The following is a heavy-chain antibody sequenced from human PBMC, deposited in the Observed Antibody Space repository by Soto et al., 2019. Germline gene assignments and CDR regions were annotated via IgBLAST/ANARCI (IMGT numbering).Heavy chain of an antibody. CDR1: GDSVSSNSAA. CDR3: ARGRAYYDSSGYFGY. Sequence: SQTLSLTCAISGDSVSSNSAAWNLIRQSPSRGLEWLGRTYYRSKWYNDYAVSVKSRITINPDTSKNQFSLQLNSVTPEDTAVYYCARGRAYYDSSGYFGYWGQGTLVTVSS. CDR2: TYYRSKWYN. V-gene: IGHV6-1*01. J-gene: IGHJ4*02. D-gene: IGHD3-22*01.